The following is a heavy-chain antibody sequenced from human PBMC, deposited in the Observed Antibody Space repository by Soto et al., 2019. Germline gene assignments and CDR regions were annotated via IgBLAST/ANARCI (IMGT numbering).Heavy chain of an antibody. D-gene: IGHD6-13*01. J-gene: IGHJ6*02. V-gene: IGHV3-33*01. CDR1: GFHFSRHG. Sequence: PGGSLRLSCAASGFHFSRHGVHWVRQAPGRGLEWVAVIWSDGSKEYYADSVKGRFTISRDNSKNTVSLQMNSLRTEDTAVYYCARDQVGPGNGLDVWGQGTTVTVSS. CDR3: ARDQVGPGNGLDV. CDR2: IWSDGSKE.